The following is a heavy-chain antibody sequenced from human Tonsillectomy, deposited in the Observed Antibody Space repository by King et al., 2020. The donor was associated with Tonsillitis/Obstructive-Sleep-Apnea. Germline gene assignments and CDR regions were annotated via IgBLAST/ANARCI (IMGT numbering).Heavy chain of an antibody. CDR1: GGSISNYY. J-gene: IGHJ6*04. D-gene: IGHD3-9*01. V-gene: IGHV4-59*01. Sequence: VQLQESGPGLVKPSETLSLTCTVSGGSISNYYWSWIRQPPGKGLEWIGDIYYSGSTNYNPSLKSRVTISVDTSKNQFYLKLSPVTAADTAVYYCARDLYYDILTGYLDVWGKGTTVTVSS. CDR2: IYYSGST. CDR3: ARDLYYDILTGYLDV.